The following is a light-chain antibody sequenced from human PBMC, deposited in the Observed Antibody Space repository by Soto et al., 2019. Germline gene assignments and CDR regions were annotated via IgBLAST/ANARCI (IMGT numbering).Light chain of an antibody. V-gene: IGLV2-23*01. CDR2: EGS. Sequence: QSALTQPASVSGSPGQSITISCTGTSSDVGSYNLVSWYQQHPGKAPKLMIYEGSKRPSGVSNRFSGSKSGNTASLTISGLQAEDEGDYYCCSYAGNSNYVFGTGTKLTVL. CDR3: CSYAGNSNYV. J-gene: IGLJ1*01. CDR1: SSDVGSYNL.